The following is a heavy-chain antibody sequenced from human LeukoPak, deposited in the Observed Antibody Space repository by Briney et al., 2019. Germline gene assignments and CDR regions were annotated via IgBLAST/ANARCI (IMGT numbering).Heavy chain of an antibody. J-gene: IGHJ5*02. Sequence: GGSLRLSWAASGFTFNDYYMSWIRQAPGKGLEWLSYINIGGTNTHYADSVKGRFTISRHNAKKSLYLEMNNLIAEDPAVYYCATDGAGFDTWGQGVLVTVSS. CDR3: ATDGAGFDT. V-gene: IGHV3-11*01. CDR1: GFTFNDYY. D-gene: IGHD5-24*01. CDR2: INIGGTNT.